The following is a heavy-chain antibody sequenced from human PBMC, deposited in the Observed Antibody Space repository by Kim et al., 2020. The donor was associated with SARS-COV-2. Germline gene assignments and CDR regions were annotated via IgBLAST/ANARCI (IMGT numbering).Heavy chain of an antibody. D-gene: IGHD3-10*01. CDR3: ARDYGFGELLSDY. Sequence: GGSLRLSCAASGFTFSSYGMHWVRQAPGKGLEWVAVIWYDGSNKYYADSVKGRFTISRDNSKNTLYLQMNSLRAEDTAVYYCARDYGFGELLSDYWGKGTLVTVSS. CDR1: GFTFSSYG. V-gene: IGHV3-33*01. J-gene: IGHJ4*02. CDR2: IWYDGSNK.